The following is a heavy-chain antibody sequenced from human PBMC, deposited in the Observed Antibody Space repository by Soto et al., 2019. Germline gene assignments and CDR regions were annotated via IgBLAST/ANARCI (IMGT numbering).Heavy chain of an antibody. V-gene: IGHV4-39*01. CDR2: IYYSGST. CDR3: ARRRDGFYYFDY. CDR1: GGSISSSSYY. D-gene: IGHD5-12*01. Sequence: QLQLQESGPGLVKPSETLSLTCTVSGGSISSSSYYWGWIRQPPGKGLEWIGNIYYSGSTYYNPSRKSRVTISVDTSKNQFSLKLSSVTAADTAVYYCARRRDGFYYFDYWGQGTLVTVSS. J-gene: IGHJ4*02.